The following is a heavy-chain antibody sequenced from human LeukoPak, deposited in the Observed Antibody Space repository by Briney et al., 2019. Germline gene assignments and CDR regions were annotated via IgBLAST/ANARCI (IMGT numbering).Heavy chain of an antibody. CDR2: IYHSGST. D-gene: IGHD3-22*01. Sequence: PSETLSLTCAVSGYSISSGYYWGWIRRPPGKGLEWIGSIYHSGSTYYNPSLKSRVTISVDTSKNQFSLKLSSVTAADTAVYYCARLRYYYDSSSGYYFDYWGQGTLVTVSS. J-gene: IGHJ4*02. V-gene: IGHV4-38-2*01. CDR1: GYSISSGYY. CDR3: ARLRYYYDSSSGYYFDY.